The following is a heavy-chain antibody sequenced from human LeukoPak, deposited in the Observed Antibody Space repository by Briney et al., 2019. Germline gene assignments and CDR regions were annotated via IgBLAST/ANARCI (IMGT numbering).Heavy chain of an antibody. CDR2: MYYSGST. J-gene: IGHJ4*02. D-gene: IGHD2/OR15-2a*01. CDR3: ARQQIGFDC. Sequence: PSETLSLTCTVSGGSISSSYWSWIRQPPGKGLEWIGCMYYSGSTNYNPSLKSRVTMSVDTSKNQFSLKLSSVTAADTALYYCARQQIGFDCWGQGTLVTVSS. V-gene: IGHV4-59*08. CDR1: GGSISSSY.